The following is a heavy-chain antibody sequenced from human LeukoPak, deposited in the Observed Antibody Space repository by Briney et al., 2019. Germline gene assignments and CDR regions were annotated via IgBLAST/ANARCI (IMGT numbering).Heavy chain of an antibody. D-gene: IGHD3-22*01. CDR2: IYASGST. Sequence: PSETLSLTCTFSGGSISSYYWSWIRQPAGKGLEWIGRIYASGSTNYNPSLKSRVTMSADTSENQFSLKLSSVTAADTAVYYCARDRYYYDSSGSALDYWGQGTLVTVSS. J-gene: IGHJ4*02. CDR1: GGSISSYY. CDR3: ARDRYYYDSSGSALDY. V-gene: IGHV4-4*07.